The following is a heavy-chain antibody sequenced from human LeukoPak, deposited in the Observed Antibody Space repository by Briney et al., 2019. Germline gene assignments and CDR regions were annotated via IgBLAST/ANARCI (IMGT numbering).Heavy chain of an antibody. Sequence: SETLSLTCTVSGGSISSYYWSWIRQPAGKGLEWIGYIYYSGSTNYNPSLKSRVTISVDTSKNQFSLKLSSVTAADTAVYYCARGEDYGGNSEAFDIWGQGTMVTVSP. CDR2: IYYSGST. D-gene: IGHD4-23*01. V-gene: IGHV4-59*12. J-gene: IGHJ3*02. CDR1: GGSISSYY. CDR3: ARGEDYGGNSEAFDI.